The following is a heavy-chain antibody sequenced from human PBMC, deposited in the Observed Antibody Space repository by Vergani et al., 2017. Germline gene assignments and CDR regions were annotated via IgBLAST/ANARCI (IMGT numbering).Heavy chain of an antibody. J-gene: IGHJ5*02. CDR3: ARDPRXIVVVPAAPSWFDP. V-gene: IGHV3-11*01. CDR2: ISSSGSTI. D-gene: IGHD2-2*01. CDR1: GFTFSDYY. Sequence: QVQLVESGGGLVKPGGSLILSCAASGFTFSDYYMSWIRQAPGKGLEWVSYISSSGSTIYYADSVKGRFTISRDNAKNSLYLQMNSLRAEDTAVYYCARDPRXIVVVPAAPSWFDPWGQGTLVTVSS.